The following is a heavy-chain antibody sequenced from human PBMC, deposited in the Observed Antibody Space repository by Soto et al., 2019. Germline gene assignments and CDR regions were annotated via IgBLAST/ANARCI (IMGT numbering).Heavy chain of an antibody. CDR3: ATRGFIGGSYYTRSLYYGMDV. Sequence: QVQLVQSGAEVKKPGSSVKVSCKASGGTFSSYAISWVRQAPGQGLEWMGGIIPIFGTANYAQKFQGRVTITADESTSTAYMELSSLRSEDTAVYYCATRGFIGGSYYTRSLYYGMDVWGQGTTVTVSS. CDR1: GGTFSSYA. V-gene: IGHV1-69*12. J-gene: IGHJ6*02. CDR2: IIPIFGTA. D-gene: IGHD1-26*01.